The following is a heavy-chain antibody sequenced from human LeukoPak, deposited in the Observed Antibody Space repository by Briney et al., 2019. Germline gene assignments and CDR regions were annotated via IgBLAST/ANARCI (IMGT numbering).Heavy chain of an antibody. D-gene: IGHD2-21*01. J-gene: IGHJ4*02. CDR1: GFIFSHYA. Sequence: GGSLRLSCAVSGFIFSHYAMSWVRQAPGKGLEWVSSISGSGDATKYADSVMGRFTISRDNSKNTLSLQMNSLRAEDTAVYYCAKSDCASDGCKLLNYWGQGTLVTASS. V-gene: IGHV3-23*01. CDR2: ISGSGDAT. CDR3: AKSDCASDGCKLLNY.